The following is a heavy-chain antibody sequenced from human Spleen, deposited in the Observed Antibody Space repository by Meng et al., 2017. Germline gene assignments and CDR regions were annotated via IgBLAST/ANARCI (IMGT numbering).Heavy chain of an antibody. J-gene: IGHJ6*02. CDR1: GGSISNGGYY. CDR3: ARLRITIFGVVSRYYYYGMDV. D-gene: IGHD3-3*01. Sequence: SETLSLTCNVSGGSISNGGYYWSWIRQHPGKGLEWIGSIYYSGSTYYNPSLKSRVTISVDTSKNQFSLKLSSVTAADTAVYYCARLRITIFGVVSRYYYYGMDVWGQGTTVTVSS. CDR2: IYYSGST. V-gene: IGHV4-39*07.